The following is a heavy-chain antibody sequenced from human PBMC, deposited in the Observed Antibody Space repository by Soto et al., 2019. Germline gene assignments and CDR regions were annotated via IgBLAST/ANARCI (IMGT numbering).Heavy chain of an antibody. Sequence: GGSLRLSCGASGFTFSSYGIHWVRQAPGKGLEWVAVIWYDGSNKYYADSVKGRFTISRDNSKNTLYLQMNSLRAEDTAVYYCAREMAGAGPPAADYWGQGTLGTVSS. J-gene: IGHJ4*02. CDR3: AREMAGAGPPAADY. CDR1: GFTFSSYG. V-gene: IGHV3-33*01. CDR2: IWYDGSNK. D-gene: IGHD6-13*01.